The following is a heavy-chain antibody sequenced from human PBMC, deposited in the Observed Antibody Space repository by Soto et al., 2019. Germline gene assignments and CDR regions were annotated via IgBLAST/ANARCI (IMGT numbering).Heavy chain of an antibody. CDR1: GGSISNYY. CDR2: FYISGS. D-gene: IGHD3-10*01. CDR3: ARDHQYYLFDY. Sequence: SETLSLTCTVSGGSISNYYWSWIRQPAGKGLEWIGRFYISGSNYNPSLKSRVSMSVDTSKNQFSLKLNSVTAADAAVYFCARDHQYYLFDYWGQGTLVTVSS. V-gene: IGHV4-4*07. J-gene: IGHJ4*02.